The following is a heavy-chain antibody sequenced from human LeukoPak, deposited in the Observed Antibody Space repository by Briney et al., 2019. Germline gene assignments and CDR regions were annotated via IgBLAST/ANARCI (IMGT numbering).Heavy chain of an antibody. CDR1: GFIFSNYW. Sequence: GGSLRLSCAASGFIFSNYWMSWARQAPGKGLEWVANIKQDGSAKYYADSVKGRFAISRDNAKNSLYLQMNSLRGEDTAVYYCMRVDLANWNPGDDWGQGTLVTVSS. CDR2: IKQDGSAK. CDR3: MRVDLANWNPGDD. V-gene: IGHV3-7*01. J-gene: IGHJ4*02. D-gene: IGHD1-1*01.